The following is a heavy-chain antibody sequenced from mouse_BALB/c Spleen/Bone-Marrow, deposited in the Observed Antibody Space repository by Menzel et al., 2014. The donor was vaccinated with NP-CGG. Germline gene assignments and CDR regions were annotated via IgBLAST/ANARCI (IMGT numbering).Heavy chain of an antibody. Sequence: EVKLVESGGGLMKPGGSLKLSCAASGFTFSSHAMSWVRQTPEKRLEWVATISSGGSYTYYPDSVKGRFTISRDNAKNTLYLQMSSLRSEDTAMYYCARHGITRLLDYWGQGTTLTVSS. CDR3: ARHGITRLLDY. V-gene: IGHV5-9-3*01. D-gene: IGHD2-4*01. J-gene: IGHJ2*01. CDR2: ISSGGSYT. CDR1: GFTFSSHA.